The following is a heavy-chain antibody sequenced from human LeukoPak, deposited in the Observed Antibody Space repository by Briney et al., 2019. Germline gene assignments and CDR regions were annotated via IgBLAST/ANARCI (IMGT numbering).Heavy chain of an antibody. Sequence: PGGSLRLSCAASGFTFSSYEMHWVRQAPGKGLEWVAFIRYDGSNKYYADSVKGRFTISRDNSKNTLYLQMNSLRAEDTAVYYCAKDFRLYGGNPDANLDYWGQGTLVTVSS. CDR2: IRYDGSNK. CDR1: GFTFSSYE. V-gene: IGHV3-30*02. CDR3: AKDFRLYGGNPDANLDY. J-gene: IGHJ4*02. D-gene: IGHD4-23*01.